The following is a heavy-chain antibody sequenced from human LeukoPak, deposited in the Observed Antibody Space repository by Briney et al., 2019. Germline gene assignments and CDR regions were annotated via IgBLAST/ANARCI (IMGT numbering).Heavy chain of an antibody. J-gene: IGHJ4*02. CDR1: GGSISSYY. CDR2: IYYSGST. Sequence: SETLSLTCTVSGGSISSYYWSWIRQPPGKGLEWIGYIYYSGSTNYNPSLKSRVTISVDTSKNQFSLKLSSVTAADTAVYYCARHATKAMAPNYFDYWGQGTLVTVSS. D-gene: IGHD5-18*01. V-gene: IGHV4-59*08. CDR3: ARHATKAMAPNYFDY.